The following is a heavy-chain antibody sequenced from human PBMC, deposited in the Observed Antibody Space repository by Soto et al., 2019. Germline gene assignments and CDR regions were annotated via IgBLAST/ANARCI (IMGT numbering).Heavy chain of an antibody. J-gene: IGHJ4*02. CDR2: ISGSGGST. V-gene: IGHV3-23*01. CDR3: AKDSRRCSGGSCPDFDY. D-gene: IGHD2-15*01. Sequence: EVQLLESGGGLVQPGGSLRLSCAASGFTFSSYAMSWVRQAPGKGLEWVSAISGSGGSTYYADSVKGRFTISRDNSKNTLYLQMNSLRAEDTAVYYCAKDSRRCSGGSCPDFDYWGQGTLVTVSS. CDR1: GFTFSSYA.